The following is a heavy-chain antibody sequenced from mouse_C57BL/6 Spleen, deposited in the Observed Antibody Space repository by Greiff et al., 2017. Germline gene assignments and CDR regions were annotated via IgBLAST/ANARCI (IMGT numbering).Heavy chain of an antibody. D-gene: IGHD2-3*01. CDR1: GYTFTDYY. V-gene: IGHV1-76*01. CDR2: IYPGSGNT. CDR3: ATFYDGYFP. J-gene: IGHJ2*01. Sequence: QVQLQQSGAELVRPGASVKLSCKASGYTFTDYYINWVKQRPGQGLEWIARIYPGSGNTYYNEKFKGKATLTAEKSSSTAYMQLSSLTSEDSAVYFCATFYDGYFPWGQGTTLTVSS.